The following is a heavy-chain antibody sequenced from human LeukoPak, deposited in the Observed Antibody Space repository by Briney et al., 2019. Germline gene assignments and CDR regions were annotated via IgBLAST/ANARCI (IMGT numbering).Heavy chain of an antibody. CDR1: GFTFSSFE. CDR2: ISGSGATI. Sequence: GGSLRLSCAASGFTFSSFEMNCVRQAPGKGLEWVSYISGSGATIYYADSVKGRFTISRDNAKKSVYLQLNSLRVEDTAVYYCARDGATIGGALDIWGQGTMVTVSS. CDR3: ARDGATIGGALDI. J-gene: IGHJ3*02. V-gene: IGHV3-48*03. D-gene: IGHD1-26*01.